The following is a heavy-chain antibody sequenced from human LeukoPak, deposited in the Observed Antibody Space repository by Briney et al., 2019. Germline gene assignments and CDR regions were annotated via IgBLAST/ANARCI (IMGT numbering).Heavy chain of an antibody. Sequence: PSETLSLTCTVSGYSISSGYFWGWIRQPPGKGLEWIGSIYHSGITYYNPSLKSRVTISVDTSKNQFSLKLSSVTAADTAVYYCARGVVPAAIGYWGQGTLVTVSS. CDR1: GYSISSGYF. V-gene: IGHV4-38-2*02. CDR3: ARGVVPAAIGY. J-gene: IGHJ4*02. D-gene: IGHD2-2*01. CDR2: IYHSGIT.